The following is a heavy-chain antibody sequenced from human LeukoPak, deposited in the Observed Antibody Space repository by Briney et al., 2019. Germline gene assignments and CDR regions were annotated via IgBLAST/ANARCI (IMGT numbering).Heavy chain of an antibody. Sequence: WMGWINPNSGGTNYAQKFQGRVTMTRDTSISTAYMELSRLRSDDTAVYYCARVRGQDFDYWGQGTLVTVSS. J-gene: IGHJ4*02. CDR2: INPNSGGT. V-gene: IGHV1-2*02. CDR3: ARVRGQDFDY.